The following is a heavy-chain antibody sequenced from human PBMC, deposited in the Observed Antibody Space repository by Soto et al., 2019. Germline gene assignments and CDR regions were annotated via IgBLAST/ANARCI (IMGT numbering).Heavy chain of an antibody. CDR1: GYTFTGYY. D-gene: IGHD2-2*01. CDR3: AGDNFVVLPAAIGPHYYYYYGMDV. J-gene: IGHJ6*02. CDR2: INPNSGGT. Sequence: ASVKVSCKASGYTFTGYYMHWVRQAPGQGLEWMGWINPNSGGTNYAQNFQGWVTMTRDTSISTAYMELSRLISDDTAVYYCAGDNFVVLPAAIGPHYYYYYGMDVWGQGTTVTVSS. V-gene: IGHV1-2*04.